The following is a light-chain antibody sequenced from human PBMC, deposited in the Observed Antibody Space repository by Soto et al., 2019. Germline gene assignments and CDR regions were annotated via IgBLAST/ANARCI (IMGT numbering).Light chain of an antibody. V-gene: IGKV3D-15*01. CDR3: QQYNNWTPWT. CDR2: RAS. CDR1: QRVSSN. Sequence: EIVMTQSPATLSVSPGERATLSCRASQRVSSNLAWYQQKPGQAPRLLIYRASTRATGIPARFSGSGSGTEVTLTISSLQYEDFAVYYCQQYNNWTPWTFGQGTKVEIK. J-gene: IGKJ1*01.